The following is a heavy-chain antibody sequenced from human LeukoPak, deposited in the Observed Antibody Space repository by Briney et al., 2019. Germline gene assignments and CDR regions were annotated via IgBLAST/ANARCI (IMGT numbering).Heavy chain of an antibody. D-gene: IGHD5-12*01. CDR1: GYSFSSYW. J-gene: IGHJ2*01. V-gene: IGHV5-51*01. CDR3: ARQLASYWYFDL. Sequence: GESLQISCEGSGYSFSSYWIGWVRQMPGKGLEWVGIIYPDDSDTRYSPTFQGQVTISVDKSISAAYLQWSSLKASDTAMYYCARQLASYWYFDLWGRGTLVTVSS. CDR2: IYPDDSDT.